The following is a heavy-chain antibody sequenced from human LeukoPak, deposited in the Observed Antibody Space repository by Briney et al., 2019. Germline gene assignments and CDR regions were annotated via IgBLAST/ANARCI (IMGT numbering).Heavy chain of an antibody. V-gene: IGHV3-74*01. CDR3: ARDSLSSGCLDY. Sequence: GGSLRLSCAASGFTFSSYWMHWVRQAPGKGLVWVSRINSDGSGATYADSVKGRFTISRDSAKSTLYLQLNSLGAEDTAVYYCARDSLSSGCLDYWGQGTLVTVSS. CDR2: INSDGSGA. D-gene: IGHD3-22*01. J-gene: IGHJ4*02. CDR1: GFTFSSYW.